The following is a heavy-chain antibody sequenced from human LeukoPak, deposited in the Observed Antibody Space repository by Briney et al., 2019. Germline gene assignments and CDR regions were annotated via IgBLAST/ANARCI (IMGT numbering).Heavy chain of an antibody. CDR2: INNSGST. CDR1: GGSFSGYY. V-gene: IGHV4-34*01. D-gene: IGHD4-17*01. Sequence: SETLSLTCAVYGGSFSGYYWSWIRQPPCKLLYWTGEINNSGSTNYNPSLYCRVTSSIDTSKNQFSLRLVCVTAAYKPVDFYARGLDDYGDYRWFDPWGQGTLVTVSS. CDR3: ARGLDDYGDYRWFDP. J-gene: IGHJ5*02.